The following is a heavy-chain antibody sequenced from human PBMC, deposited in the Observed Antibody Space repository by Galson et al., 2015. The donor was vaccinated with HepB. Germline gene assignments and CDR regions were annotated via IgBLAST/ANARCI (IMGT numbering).Heavy chain of an antibody. Sequence: SVKVSCKASGGTFSSYAISWVRQAPGQGLEWMGGIIPIFGTANYAQKFQGRVTITADESTSTAYMELSSLRSEDTAVYYCARAPPDGSGWYYGMDVWGQGTTVTVSS. CDR2: IIPIFGTA. V-gene: IGHV1-69*13. J-gene: IGHJ6*02. CDR3: ARAPPDGSGWYYGMDV. D-gene: IGHD6-19*01. CDR1: GGTFSSYA.